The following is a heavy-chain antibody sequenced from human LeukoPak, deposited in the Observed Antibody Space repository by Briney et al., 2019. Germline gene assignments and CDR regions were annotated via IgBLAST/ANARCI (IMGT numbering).Heavy chain of an antibody. CDR2: IKEDGSEK. CDR1: GFTFSNYW. Sequence: PGGSLRLSCAAFGFTFSNYWMTWVRQAPGKGLEWVANIKEDGSEKYYVDSVKGRFTISRDNAKNSLFLQMNSLRAEDTAVYYCARDGLLWFGDSRTDFWGQGTLVTVSS. D-gene: IGHD3-10*01. V-gene: IGHV3-7*01. J-gene: IGHJ4*02. CDR3: ARDGLLWFGDSRTDF.